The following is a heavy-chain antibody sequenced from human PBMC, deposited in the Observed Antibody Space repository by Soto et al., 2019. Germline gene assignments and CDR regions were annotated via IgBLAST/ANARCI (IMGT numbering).Heavy chain of an antibody. CDR2: IVVGSGNT. Sequence: QMQLVQSGPEVKKPGTSVKVSCKASGFTFTSSAMQWVRQARGQRLEWIGWIVVGSGNTNYAQKFQERVTITRDMSTSTDYMELSSLRSEDTAVYYCAAVSSSSWYFGAYYGMDVWGQGTTVTVSS. V-gene: IGHV1-58*02. D-gene: IGHD6-13*01. J-gene: IGHJ6*02. CDR1: GFTFTSSA. CDR3: AAVSSSSWYFGAYYGMDV.